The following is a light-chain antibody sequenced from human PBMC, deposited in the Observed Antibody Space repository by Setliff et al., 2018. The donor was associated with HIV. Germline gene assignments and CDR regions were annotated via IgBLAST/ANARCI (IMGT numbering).Light chain of an antibody. CDR2: EAV. J-gene: IGLJ2*01. V-gene: IGLV2-14*01. Sequence: QSALAQPASVSGSPGQSITISCTGTSADIGGYDYVSWYQHHPGKAPKLIIYEAVNRLLGVSNRFSGSKAGNTSSMTISGLQTEYEADYYCSSYRNSVALVFGGRTNVTVL. CDR1: SADIGGYDY. CDR3: SSYRNSVALV.